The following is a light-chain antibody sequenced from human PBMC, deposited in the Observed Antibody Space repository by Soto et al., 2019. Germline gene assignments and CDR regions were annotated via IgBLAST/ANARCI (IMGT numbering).Light chain of an antibody. CDR1: QSVSSN. V-gene: IGKV3-15*01. Sequence: EIVMTQSTANLSVSPGERATLSCRASQSVSSNLAWYQQKPGQGPRLLIYGASTRATSIPARFSGSGSGTEFTLTINRLQSEDFAVYYCQQYNKWPPYTFGQGTKLEIK. CDR3: QQYNKWPPYT. J-gene: IGKJ2*01. CDR2: GAS.